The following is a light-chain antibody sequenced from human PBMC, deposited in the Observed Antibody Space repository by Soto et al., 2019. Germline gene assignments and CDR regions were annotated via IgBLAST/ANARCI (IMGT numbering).Light chain of an antibody. V-gene: IGKV3-20*01. CDR2: GAS. CDR3: QQYGSSSWT. CDR1: QSVSSSY. Sequence: GERATLSCRASQSVSSSYLAWYQQKPGQAPRLLIYGASSRATGIPDRFSGSGSGTDFTLTISRLEPEDFAVYYCQQYGSSSWTFGQVTRWIS. J-gene: IGKJ1*01.